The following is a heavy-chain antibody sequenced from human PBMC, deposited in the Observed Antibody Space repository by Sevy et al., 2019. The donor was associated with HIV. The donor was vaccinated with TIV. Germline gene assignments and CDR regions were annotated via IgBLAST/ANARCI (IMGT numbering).Heavy chain of an antibody. D-gene: IGHD2-2*01. CDR3: ARVRCSSTSCFIYYYYYGMDV. Sequence: GGSLRLSCAASGFTFSSYWMSWVRQAPGKGLEWVANIKQDGSEKYYVDSVKGRFTISRDNPKNSLYLQMNSLRAEDTAVYYCARVRCSSTSCFIYYYYYGMDVWGQGTTVTVSS. V-gene: IGHV3-7*01. CDR2: IKQDGSEK. CDR1: GFTFSSYW. J-gene: IGHJ6*02.